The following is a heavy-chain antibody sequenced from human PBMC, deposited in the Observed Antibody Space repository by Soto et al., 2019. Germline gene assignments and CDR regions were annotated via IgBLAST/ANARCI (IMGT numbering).Heavy chain of an antibody. D-gene: IGHD3-10*01. Sequence: VFDGPIGGISEYRSWIRPHPGTGLEWIGSIYYSGSTYYNPSLKSRVTISVDTSKNQFSLKLSSVTAADTAVYYCARHRGPMVRGVISNWFYPYGWGTLVTGSS. CDR3: ARHRGPMVRGVISNWFYP. CDR1: DGPIGGISEY. J-gene: IGHJ5*02. CDR2: IYYSGST. V-gene: IGHV4-39*01.